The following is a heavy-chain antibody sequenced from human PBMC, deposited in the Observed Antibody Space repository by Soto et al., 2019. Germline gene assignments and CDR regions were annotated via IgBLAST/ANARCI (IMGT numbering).Heavy chain of an antibody. CDR3: ARHRNSAGDYYFDY. J-gene: IGHJ4*02. V-gene: IGHV4-59*08. D-gene: IGHD4-17*01. Sequence: SETLSLTCTVFCDSIRSHYWSRILQPPGKELEWIGYIYYSGSSKYNPSLKSRVTISVDTSKNQLSLKLYSVTAADTAVYYCARHRNSAGDYYFDYWGQGTLVTVSS. CDR2: IYYSGSS. CDR1: CDSIRSHY.